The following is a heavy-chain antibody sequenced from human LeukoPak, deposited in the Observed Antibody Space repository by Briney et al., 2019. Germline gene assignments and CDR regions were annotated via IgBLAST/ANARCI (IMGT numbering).Heavy chain of an antibody. Sequence: GGSLRLSCPASGFTFSTFAMHWVRQAPGKGLEYVSAISDNGGSTDYADSVRGRFTISRDNSKNTLYLQMSSLRTEDTAVYYCVKNRVRSIVGAAADYWGQGTLVTVSS. V-gene: IGHV3-64D*09. CDR3: VKNRVRSIVGAAADY. D-gene: IGHD1-26*01. CDR1: GFTFSTFA. CDR2: ISDNGGST. J-gene: IGHJ4*02.